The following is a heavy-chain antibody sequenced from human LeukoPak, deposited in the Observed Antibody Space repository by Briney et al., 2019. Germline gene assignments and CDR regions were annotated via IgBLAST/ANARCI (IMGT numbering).Heavy chain of an antibody. J-gene: IGHJ4*02. D-gene: IGHD5-12*01. V-gene: IGHV1-18*04. CDR3: ARGDLRIVATICFDY. CDR2: ISAYNGNT. CDR1: GYTFTSYG. Sequence: ASVKVSCKASGYTFTSYGISWVRQAPGQGLEWMGWISAYNGNTNYAQKLRGRVTMTTDTSTSTAYMELRSLRSDDTAVYYCARGDLRIVATICFDYCGQGTLVTVSS.